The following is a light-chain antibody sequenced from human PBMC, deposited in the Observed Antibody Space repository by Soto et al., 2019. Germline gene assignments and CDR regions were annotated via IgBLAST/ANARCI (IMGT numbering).Light chain of an antibody. CDR2: AES. Sequence: DTQMTQSPSTLSASVGGSVTITCRASQTISSWLAWYQQKPGKAPKLLISAESSLQSGVPRRFSGSGSGTDLTLTISRLEPEDFAVCYCQQYGSSPLTCGGGTKVDIK. CDR1: QTISSW. J-gene: IGKJ4*01. V-gene: IGKV1-5*01. CDR3: QQYGSSPLT.